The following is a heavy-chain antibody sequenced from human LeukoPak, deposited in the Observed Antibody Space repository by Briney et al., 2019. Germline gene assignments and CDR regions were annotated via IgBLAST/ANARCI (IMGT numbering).Heavy chain of an antibody. Sequence: ASVKVSCKASGYTFTGYYMHWVRQAPGQGLEWMGWINPNSGGTNYAQKFQGWVTMTRDTSISTAYIELSRLRSDDTAVYYCARDVTGTRYGMDVWGQGTTVTVSS. CDR1: GYTFTGYY. CDR2: INPNSGGT. V-gene: IGHV1-2*04. CDR3: ARDVTGTRYGMDV. D-gene: IGHD1/OR15-1a*01. J-gene: IGHJ6*02.